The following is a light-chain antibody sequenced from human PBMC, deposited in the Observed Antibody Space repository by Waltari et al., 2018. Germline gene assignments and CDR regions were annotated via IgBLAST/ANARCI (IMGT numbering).Light chain of an antibody. V-gene: IGLV2-14*03. CDR1: SSDVGGYNY. CDR2: DVS. Sequence: QSALTQPASVSGSPGQSITISCPGTSSDVGGYNYFSWYQQYPGKAPKLMIYDVSYRPSGVSNRFSGSKSGNTASLTISGLQAEDEADYYCSSYRSSSPYVFGTGTKVTVL. CDR3: SSYRSSSPYV. J-gene: IGLJ1*01.